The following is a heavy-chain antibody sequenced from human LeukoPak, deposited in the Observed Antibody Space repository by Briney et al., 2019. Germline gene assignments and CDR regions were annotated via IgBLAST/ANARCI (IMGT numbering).Heavy chain of an antibody. CDR2: TLYDGSMQ. Sequence: PGGSLRLSCVTSGFTFSDYSIHWVRQAPGRGLEWVAVTLYDGSMQYYADSVKGRFIISRDNSENTVYLQMNSLRPEDMALYYCAREREYNYGHMLGYWGQGTLATVSS. J-gene: IGHJ4*02. V-gene: IGHV3-30*06. CDR3: AREREYNYGHMLGY. D-gene: IGHD5-18*01. CDR1: GFTFSDYS.